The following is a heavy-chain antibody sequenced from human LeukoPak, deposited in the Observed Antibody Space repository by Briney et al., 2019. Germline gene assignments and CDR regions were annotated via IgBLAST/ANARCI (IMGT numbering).Heavy chain of an antibody. Sequence: PGGSLRLSCAASGFTFSSYAMSWVRQAPGKGLEWVSYISSSSSTIYYADSVKGRFTISRDNAKNSLYLQMNSLRAEDTAVYYCARSLTNYYDSSGYSFDYWGQGTLVTVSS. D-gene: IGHD3-22*01. V-gene: IGHV3-48*04. J-gene: IGHJ4*02. CDR3: ARSLTNYYDSSGYSFDY. CDR2: ISSSSSTI. CDR1: GFTFSSYA.